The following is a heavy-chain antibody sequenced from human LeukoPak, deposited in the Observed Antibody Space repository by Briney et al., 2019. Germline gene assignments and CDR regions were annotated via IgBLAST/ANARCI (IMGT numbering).Heavy chain of an antibody. CDR1: GGSFSGYY. CDR3: ARHHRGYCSSTSCFSDLGDY. Sequence: SETLSLTCAVYGGSFSGYYWSWIRQPPGKGLEWIGEINHSGSTNYNPSLKSRVTIYVDRSKNEFSLKLSSVTAADTAVYYCARHHRGYCSSTSCFSDLGDYWGQGTLVTVSS. CDR2: INHSGST. D-gene: IGHD2-2*01. V-gene: IGHV4-34*01. J-gene: IGHJ4*02.